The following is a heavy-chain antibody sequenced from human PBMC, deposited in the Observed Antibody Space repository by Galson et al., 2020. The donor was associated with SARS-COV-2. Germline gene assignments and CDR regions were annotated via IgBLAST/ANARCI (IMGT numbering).Heavy chain of an antibody. Sequence: SQTLSLTCAISGDSVSSNSAAWNWIRQSPSRGLECLGRTYYRSQWSTDYAVSVKSPITINPDTSKNQFSLQLNSVTPEDTAIYYCAARVAGAGYLRGWGQGKMVIVCS. CDR3: AARVAGAGYLRG. J-gene: IGHJ3*01. CDR1: GDSVSSNSAA. CDR2: TYYRSQWST. D-gene: IGHD6-19*01. V-gene: IGHV6-1*01.